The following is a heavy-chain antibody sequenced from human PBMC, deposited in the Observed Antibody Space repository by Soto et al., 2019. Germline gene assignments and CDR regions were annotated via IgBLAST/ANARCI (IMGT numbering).Heavy chain of an antibody. Sequence: PSETLSLTCTISGGSFGTNYWSWIRQAPGKGLEWIGYTYHTGSTKYNPSLKSRATISVDTSKNQFSLTLNSAAAADTAVYYCATDSAGRGPFDPWRQGILVTVSS. CDR2: TYHTGST. D-gene: IGHD3-10*01. V-gene: IGHV4-59*13. CDR3: ATDSAGRGPFDP. J-gene: IGHJ5*02. CDR1: GGSFGTNY.